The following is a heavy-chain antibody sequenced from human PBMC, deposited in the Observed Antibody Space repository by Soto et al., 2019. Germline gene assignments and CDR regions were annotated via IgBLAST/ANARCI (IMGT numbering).Heavy chain of an antibody. Sequence: GGSLRLSCAASGFTFSSYSMNWVRQAPGKGLEWVSSISSSSSYIYYADSVKGRFTISRDNAKNSLYLQMNSLRAEDTAVYYCAREDIVVVPAALTPPHYYYYYMDVWGKGTTVTVSS. J-gene: IGHJ6*03. CDR2: ISSSSSYI. V-gene: IGHV3-21*01. CDR3: AREDIVVVPAALTPPHYYYYYMDV. D-gene: IGHD2-2*01. CDR1: GFTFSSYS.